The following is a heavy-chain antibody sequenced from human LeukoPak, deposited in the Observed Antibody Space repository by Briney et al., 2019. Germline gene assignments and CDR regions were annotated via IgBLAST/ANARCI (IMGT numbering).Heavy chain of an antibody. CDR2: INWNGGST. D-gene: IGHD1-1*01. V-gene: IGHV3-20*04. Sequence: GGSLRLSCAASGFTFDDYGMSWVRQAPGRGLEWVSGINWNGGSTGYADSVKGRFTISRDNSKNTLYLQMNSLRAEDTAVYYCAKDQQLERRGGSPFDYWGQGTLVTVSS. CDR3: AKDQQLERRGGSPFDY. CDR1: GFTFDDYG. J-gene: IGHJ4*02.